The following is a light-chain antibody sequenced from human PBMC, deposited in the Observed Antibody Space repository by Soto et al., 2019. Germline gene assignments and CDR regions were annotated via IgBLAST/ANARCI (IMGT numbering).Light chain of an antibody. V-gene: IGLV1-40*01. CDR1: SSNIGAGYE. CDR2: GNS. Sequence: QSVLTQPPSVSGAPGQRVTISCTGSSSNIGAGYEVHWYQQLPGTAPKLLIYGNSNRPSGVPDRFSGSKSGTSASLAITGLQAEDEADYYCQSYDSSLSGYVVFGGGTKLTVL. CDR3: QSYDSSLSGYVV. J-gene: IGLJ2*01.